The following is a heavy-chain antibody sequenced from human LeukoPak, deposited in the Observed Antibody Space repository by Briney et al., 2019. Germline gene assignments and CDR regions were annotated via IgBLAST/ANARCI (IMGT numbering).Heavy chain of an antibody. CDR1: GGSISSYY. CDR3: ARGDCSGGSCYPHP. J-gene: IGHJ5*02. CDR2: IYYSGST. Sequence: PSETLSLTCTVSGGSISSYYWRWIRQPPGKGLEWIGYIYYSGSTNYNPSLKSRVTISVDTSKNQFSLKLSSVTAADTAVYYCARGDCSGGSCYPHPWGQGTLVTVSS. D-gene: IGHD2-15*01. V-gene: IGHV4-59*01.